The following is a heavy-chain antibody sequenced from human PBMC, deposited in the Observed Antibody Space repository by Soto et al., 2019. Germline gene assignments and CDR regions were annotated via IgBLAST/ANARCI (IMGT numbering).Heavy chain of an antibody. Sequence: TGGSLRLSCAASGFTFSSYWMHWVRQAPEKGLVWVSHINSDGSSSTYADSVKGRFTISRDNSKNTLYLQMNSLRAEDTAVYYCAKVGPLYYDILTGPGGFDPWGQGTLVTVSS. V-gene: IGHV3-74*01. CDR3: AKVGPLYYDILTGPGGFDP. CDR1: GFTFSSYW. CDR2: INSDGSSS. J-gene: IGHJ5*02. D-gene: IGHD3-9*01.